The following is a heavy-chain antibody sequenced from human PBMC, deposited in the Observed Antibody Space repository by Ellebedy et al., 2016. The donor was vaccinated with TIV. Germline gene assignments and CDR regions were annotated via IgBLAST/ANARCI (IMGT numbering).Heavy chain of an antibody. V-gene: IGHV3-21*01. D-gene: IGHD3-10*01. CDR1: GFSFSSYI. CDR3: AAGSKEYWFDP. Sequence: GESLKISCAASGFSFSSYIMNWVRQAPGEAPAWVSSISIDRSDLSYADSGKGRFTISRDNAKNLLYLQMNSLGAEDTAVYYCAAGSKEYWFDPWGQGTLVTVSS. CDR2: ISIDRSDL. J-gene: IGHJ5*02.